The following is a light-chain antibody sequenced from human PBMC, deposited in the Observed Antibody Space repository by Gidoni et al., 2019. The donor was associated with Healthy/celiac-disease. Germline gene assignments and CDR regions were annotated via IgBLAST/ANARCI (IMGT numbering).Light chain of an antibody. CDR3: QAWDSSTAGGWVV. J-gene: IGLJ2*01. Sequence: SYELTQPPSVSVSPGQTASITCSGDKLGDKYACWYQQKPGQSPVLVIYQDTKRPSGIPERFSGSNSGNTATLTISGTQAMDEADYYCQAWDSSTAGGWVVFGGGTKLTVL. CDR1: KLGDKY. V-gene: IGLV3-1*01. CDR2: QDT.